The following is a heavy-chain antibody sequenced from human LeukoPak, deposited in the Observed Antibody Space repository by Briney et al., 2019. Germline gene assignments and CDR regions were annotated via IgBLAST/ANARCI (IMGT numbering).Heavy chain of an antibody. CDR3: ARLVYDFWSGYIFDY. J-gene: IGHJ4*02. V-gene: IGHV4-39*01. D-gene: IGHD3-3*01. CDR1: GGSISSSSYY. Sequence: PSETPSLTCTVSGGSISSSSYYWGWIRQPPGKGLEWIGSIYYSGSTYYNPSLKSRVTISVDTSKNQFSLKLSSVTAADTAVYYCARLVYDFWSGYIFDYWGQGTLVTVSS. CDR2: IYYSGST.